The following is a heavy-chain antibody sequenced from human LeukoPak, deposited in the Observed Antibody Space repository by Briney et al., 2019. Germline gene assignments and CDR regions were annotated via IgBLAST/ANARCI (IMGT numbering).Heavy chain of an antibody. CDR1: GYTFTGYY. V-gene: IGHV1-2*02. CDR2: INPNSGGT. Sequence: ASVKVSCKASGYTFTGYYMHWVRQAPGQGLEWMGWINPNSGGTNYAQKFQGRVTMTRDTSISTACMELSRLRSDDTAVYYCARTPYGSGGMDVWGRGTTVTISS. CDR3: ARTPYGSGGMDV. J-gene: IGHJ6*04. D-gene: IGHD3-10*01.